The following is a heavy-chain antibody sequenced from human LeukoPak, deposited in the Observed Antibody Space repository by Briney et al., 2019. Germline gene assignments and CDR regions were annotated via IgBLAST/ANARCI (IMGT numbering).Heavy chain of an antibody. V-gene: IGHV4-34*01. J-gene: IGHJ4*02. Sequence: SETLSLTCAVYGGSFSGYYWSWIRQPPGKGLEWIGEINHSGSTNYNPSLKSRVTISVDTSKNQFSLKLSSVTAADTAVYYCARRGGYNSTFDYWGQGTLVTVSS. CDR3: ARRGGYNSTFDY. CDR1: GGSFSGYY. CDR2: INHSGST. D-gene: IGHD5-12*01.